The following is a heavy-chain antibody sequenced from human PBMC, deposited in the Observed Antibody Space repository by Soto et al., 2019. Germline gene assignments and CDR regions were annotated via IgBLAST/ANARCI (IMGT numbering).Heavy chain of an antibody. CDR1: GFTFRSYA. CDR3: ARGGDGYYYRFLDY. V-gene: IGHV3-30-3*01. Sequence: GGSQRLSCAASGFTFRSYARHWVRQAPGKGLEWVAVISYDGSNKYYADSVKGRFTISRDNSKNTLYLQMNSLRAEDTAVYYCARGGDGYYYRFLDYWGQGTLVTVSS. CDR2: ISYDGSNK. J-gene: IGHJ4*02. D-gene: IGHD3-22*01.